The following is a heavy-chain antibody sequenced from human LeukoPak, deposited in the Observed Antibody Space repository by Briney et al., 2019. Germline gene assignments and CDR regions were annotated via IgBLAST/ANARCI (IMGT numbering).Heavy chain of an antibody. CDR2: IYHSGST. CDR3: ARDLQEVYFDY. Sequence: PSETLSLTCTVSGYSISSGYYWGWIRQPPGKGLEWIGSIYHSGSTYYNPSLKSRVTISVDTSKNQFSLKLSSVTAADTAVYYCARDLQEVYFDYWGQGTLVTVSS. J-gene: IGHJ4*02. CDR1: GYSISSGYY. V-gene: IGHV4-38-2*02.